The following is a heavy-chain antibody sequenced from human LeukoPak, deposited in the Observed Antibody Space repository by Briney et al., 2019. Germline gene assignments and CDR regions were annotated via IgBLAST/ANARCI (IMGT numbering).Heavy chain of an antibody. CDR2: IYHSGST. V-gene: IGHV4-34*01. D-gene: IGHD5-12*01. CDR1: GGSFSGYY. CDR3: ARDRLRNSGYDFDFDY. J-gene: IGHJ4*02. Sequence: SETLSLTCAVYGGSFSGYYWSWIRQPPGKGLEWIGQIYHSGSTNYNPSLKSRLTISVDTSKNQFSLKLSSVTAADTAVYYCARDRLRNSGYDFDFDYWGQGTLVTVSS.